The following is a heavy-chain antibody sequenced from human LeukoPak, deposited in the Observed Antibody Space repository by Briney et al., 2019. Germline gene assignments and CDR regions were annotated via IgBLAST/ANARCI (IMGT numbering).Heavy chain of an antibody. D-gene: IGHD3-3*01. Sequence: GESLRLSCAASGFTFSRYWIHWVRQAPGKGLEWVSRINPDGSTTTYADSVKGRFTISRDNAKNTVYLQMNSLRAEDTAVYYCAYSIFRFPYYMDVWGKGTTVTVSS. J-gene: IGHJ6*03. CDR2: INPDGSTT. CDR1: GFTFSRYW. V-gene: IGHV3-74*01. CDR3: AYSIFRFPYYMDV.